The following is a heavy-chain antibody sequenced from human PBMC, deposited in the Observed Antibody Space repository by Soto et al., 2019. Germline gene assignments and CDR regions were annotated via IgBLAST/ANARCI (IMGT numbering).Heavy chain of an antibody. CDR2: INWNDDK. Sequence: QITLKEAGPTLVKPTQTLTLTCTFSGFSLNTRAVGVGWIRRPPGKALEWLALINWNDDKRYSPSLKDRLTITKETSKNHVVLKMTNIDPVDTATYCCAHRHDLGGFDIWGQGTTVTVSS. CDR3: AHRHDLGGFDI. J-gene: IGHJ3*02. CDR1: GFSLNTRAVG. D-gene: IGHD2-15*01. V-gene: IGHV2-5*01.